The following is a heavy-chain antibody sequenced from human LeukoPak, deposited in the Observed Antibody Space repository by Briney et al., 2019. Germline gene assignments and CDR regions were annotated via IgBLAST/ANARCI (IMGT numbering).Heavy chain of an antibody. V-gene: IGHV1-8*01. CDR2: MNPNSGNT. D-gene: IGHD1-1*01. CDR1: GYTFTSYD. Sequence: GASVKVSCMASGYTFTSYDINWVRQATGQGLEWMGWMNPNSGNTGYAQKFQGRVTMTRNTSISTAYMELSSLRSDDTAVYYCARSVRPTRIDYWGQGTLVTVSS. CDR3: ARSVRPTRIDY. J-gene: IGHJ4*02.